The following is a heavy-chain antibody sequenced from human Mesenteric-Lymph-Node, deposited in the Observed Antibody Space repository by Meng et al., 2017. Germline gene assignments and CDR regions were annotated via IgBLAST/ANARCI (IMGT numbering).Heavy chain of an antibody. CDR3: ARRRGGSGRDC. CDR2: IYHSGST. V-gene: IGHV4-4*02. J-gene: IGHJ4*02. D-gene: IGHD3-10*01. CDR1: GFSFSSAW. Sequence: VQVVESGGGLFEPGGSLRLSCAASGFSFSSAWMTWVRQPQGKGLEWIGAIYHSGSTSYNPSLQSRVTMFVDTSKNQFSLMLTSVTATDTAVYYCARRRGGSGRDCWGQGTLVTVSS.